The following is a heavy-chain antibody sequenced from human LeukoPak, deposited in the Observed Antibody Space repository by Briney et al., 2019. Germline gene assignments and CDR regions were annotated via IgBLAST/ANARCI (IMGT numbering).Heavy chain of an antibody. V-gene: IGHV3-30-3*01. CDR3: ARAPGAPYDSWSGYWHYYYGMDV. J-gene: IGHJ6*02. D-gene: IGHD3-3*01. Sequence: PGGSLRLSCAASGFTFSSYAMHWVRQAPGKGLEWVAVISYDGSNKYYADSVKGRFTISRDNSKNTLYLQMNSLRAEDTAVYYCARAPGAPYDSWSGYWHYYYGMDVWGQGTTVTVSS. CDR1: GFTFSSYA. CDR2: ISYDGSNK.